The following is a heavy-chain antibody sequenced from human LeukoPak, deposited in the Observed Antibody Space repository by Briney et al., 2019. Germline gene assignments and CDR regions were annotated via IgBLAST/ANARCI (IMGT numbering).Heavy chain of an antibody. Sequence: GGSLRLSCAASGFTFSSYWMSWVRQAPGKGLEWVANIKQDGSEKSYVDSVKGRFTISRDNAKKSLYLQMNSLRAEDTAVYYCAGHHQAYSRTYWGQGTLVTVSS. CDR1: GFTFSSYW. CDR2: IKQDGSEK. D-gene: IGHD6-13*01. V-gene: IGHV3-7*01. J-gene: IGHJ4*02. CDR3: AGHHQAYSRTY.